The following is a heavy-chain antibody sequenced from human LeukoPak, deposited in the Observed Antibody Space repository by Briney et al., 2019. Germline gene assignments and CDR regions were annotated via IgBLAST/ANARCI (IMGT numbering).Heavy chain of an antibody. CDR3: ARWAYYYDSSAYYYYYMDV. D-gene: IGHD3-22*01. Sequence: SETLSLTCTVSGGSISSYYWSWIRQPAGKGLEWIGRIYTSGSTNYNPSLKSRVTMSVDTSKNQFSLKLSSVTAADTAVYYCARWAYYYDSSAYYYYYMDVWGKGTTVTVSS. CDR1: GGSISSYY. CDR2: IYTSGST. J-gene: IGHJ6*03. V-gene: IGHV4-4*07.